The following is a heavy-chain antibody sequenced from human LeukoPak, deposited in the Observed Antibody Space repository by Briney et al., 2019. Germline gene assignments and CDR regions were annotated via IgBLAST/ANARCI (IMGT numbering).Heavy chain of an antibody. CDR1: GFTFNNYV. CDR2: IGYSGGNT. V-gene: IGHV3-23*01. Sequence: GGSLRLSCAASGFTFNNYVMSWVRQAPGKGLEWVSGIGYSGGNTNYADSVLGRFTVSRDNSKNTLYLQMNSLRAEDTAVYYCAREYSGSYSPNIDYWGQGTLVTVSS. D-gene: IGHD1-26*01. J-gene: IGHJ4*02. CDR3: AREYSGSYSPNIDY.